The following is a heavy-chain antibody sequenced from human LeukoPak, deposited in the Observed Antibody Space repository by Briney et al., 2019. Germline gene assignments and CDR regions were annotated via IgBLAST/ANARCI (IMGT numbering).Heavy chain of an antibody. J-gene: IGHJ4*02. V-gene: IGHV3-53*01. CDR2: IYSGGST. D-gene: IGHD5-12*01. Sequence: GGSLRLSCAASGFTVSSNYMSWVRQAPGKGLEWVSVIYSGGSTYYADSVKGRFTISRDNSKNTLYLQMNSLRAEDTAVYYCAREQGYGGYGFDYWGQGTLVTVSS. CDR1: GFTVSSNY. CDR3: AREQGYGGYGFDY.